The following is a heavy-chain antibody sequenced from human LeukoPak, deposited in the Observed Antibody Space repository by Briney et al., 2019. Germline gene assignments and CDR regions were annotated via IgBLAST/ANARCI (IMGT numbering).Heavy chain of an antibody. CDR2: IYYSGST. Sequence: SETLSLTCTVSGGFVSSGRYYWSWIRQPPGKGLEWIGYIYYSGSTNYNPSLKSRVTISVDTSKNQFSLKLSSVTAADTAVYYCAREAAGYCSGGSCRLFDYWGQGTLVTVSS. J-gene: IGHJ4*02. D-gene: IGHD2-15*01. CDR3: AREAAGYCSGGSCRLFDY. V-gene: IGHV4-61*01. CDR1: GGFVSSGRYY.